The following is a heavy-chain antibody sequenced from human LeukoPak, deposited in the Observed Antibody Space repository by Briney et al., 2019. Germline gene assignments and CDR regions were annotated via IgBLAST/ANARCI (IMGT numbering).Heavy chain of an antibody. V-gene: IGHV4-59*08. CDR3: ARHVGYNPFDY. J-gene: IGHJ4*02. CDR1: GGSISSYC. D-gene: IGHD5-24*01. CDR2: IYYSGST. Sequence: SETLSLTCTVSGGSISSYCWSWIRQPPGKGLEWIGCIYYSGSTNYNPSLKSRVTISVDTSKNQFSLKLSSVTAADTAVYYCARHVGYNPFDYWGQGTLVTVSS.